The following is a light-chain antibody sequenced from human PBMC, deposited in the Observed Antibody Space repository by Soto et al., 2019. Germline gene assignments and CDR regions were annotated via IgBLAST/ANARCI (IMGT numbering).Light chain of an antibody. Sequence: EIVLTQSPATLSLSPGERATLSCRASQSVSSYFAWYQQKPGQAPRLLIYDASNRATGIPARFSGSGSGTDFTLTISSLEPEDFAVYYCQQCNNWPLTFGQGTKVEIK. CDR1: QSVSSY. CDR2: DAS. J-gene: IGKJ1*01. V-gene: IGKV3-11*01. CDR3: QQCNNWPLT.